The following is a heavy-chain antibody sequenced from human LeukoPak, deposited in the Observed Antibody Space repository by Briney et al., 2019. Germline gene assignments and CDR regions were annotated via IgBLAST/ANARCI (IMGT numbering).Heavy chain of an antibody. CDR1: GFTFSSYA. J-gene: IGHJ4*02. CDR3: ARDPSNSGYEFPGFFDY. CDR2: ISYDGSNK. D-gene: IGHD5-12*01. Sequence: GRSLRLSCAASGFTFSSYAMHWVRQAPGKGLEWVAVISYDGSNKYCADSVKGRFTISRDNSKNTLYLQMNSLRAEATAVYYCARDPSNSGYEFPGFFDYWGQGTLVTVSS. V-gene: IGHV3-30-3*01.